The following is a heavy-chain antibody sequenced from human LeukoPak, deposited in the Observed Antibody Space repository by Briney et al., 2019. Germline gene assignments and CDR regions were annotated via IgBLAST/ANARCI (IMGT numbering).Heavy chain of an antibody. CDR1: GGTFSSYA. CDR3: ARDLGNYYGSGSYYY. V-gene: IGHV1-69*13. CDR2: IIPIFGTA. D-gene: IGHD3-10*01. Sequence: SVKVSCRASGGTFSSYAISWVRQAPGQGLEWMGGIIPIFGTANYAQKFQGRVTITADESTSTAYMELSSLRSEDTTVYYCARDLGNYYGSGSYYYWGQGTLVTVSS. J-gene: IGHJ4*02.